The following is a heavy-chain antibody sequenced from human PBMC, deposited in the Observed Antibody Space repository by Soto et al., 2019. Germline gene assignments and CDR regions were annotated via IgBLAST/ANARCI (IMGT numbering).Heavy chain of an antibody. D-gene: IGHD5-18*01. Sequence: PSETLSLTCTVSGGSISSGGYYWSWIRQHPGKGLEWIGYIYYSGSTYYNPSLKSRVTISVDTSKNQFSLKLSSVTAADTAVYYCARGEGYGYADWFDPWGQGTLVTVSS. CDR3: ARGEGYGYADWFDP. J-gene: IGHJ5*02. CDR1: GGSISSGGYY. CDR2: IYYSGST. V-gene: IGHV4-31*03.